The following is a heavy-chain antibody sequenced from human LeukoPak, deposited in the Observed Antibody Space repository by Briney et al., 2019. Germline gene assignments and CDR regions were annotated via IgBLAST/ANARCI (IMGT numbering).Heavy chain of an antibody. V-gene: IGHV3-30*02. CDR1: GFTVSSNY. CDR2: IRHDGSNK. CDR3: AKDSSSWSLDY. D-gene: IGHD6-13*01. J-gene: IGHJ4*02. Sequence: GGSLRLSCAASGFTVSSNYMSWVRQAPGKGLEWVAFIRHDGSNKYYADSVKGRFTISRDNSKNTLYLQMNSLRAEDTAVYYCAKDSSSWSLDYWGQGALVTVFS.